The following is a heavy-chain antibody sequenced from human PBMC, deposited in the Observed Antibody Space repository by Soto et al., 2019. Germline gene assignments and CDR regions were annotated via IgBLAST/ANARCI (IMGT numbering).Heavy chain of an antibody. J-gene: IGHJ6*02. CDR1: GFTVSSNY. V-gene: IGHV3-53*01. CDR3: ARDLPITIFGVVTPVHPPYDDYGMDV. Sequence: LRLSCAASGFTVSSNYMSWVRQAPGKGLEWVSVIYSGGSTYYADSVKGRFTISRDNSKNTLYLQMNSLRAEDTAVYYCARDLPITIFGVVTPVHPPYDDYGMDVWGQGTTVTVSS. CDR2: IYSGGST. D-gene: IGHD3-3*01.